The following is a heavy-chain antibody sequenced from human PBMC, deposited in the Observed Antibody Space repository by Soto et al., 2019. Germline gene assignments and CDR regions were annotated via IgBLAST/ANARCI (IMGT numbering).Heavy chain of an antibody. CDR1: GFTFSSYG. V-gene: IGHV3-30*18. J-gene: IGHJ4*02. CDR2: ISYDGSNK. Sequence: GGSLRLSCAASGFTFSSYGMHWVRQAPGKGLEWVAVISYDGSNKYYADSVKGRFTISRDNSKNTLYLQMNSLRAEDTAVYYCAKGPEGYWGQGTLVTVSS. CDR3: AKGPEGY.